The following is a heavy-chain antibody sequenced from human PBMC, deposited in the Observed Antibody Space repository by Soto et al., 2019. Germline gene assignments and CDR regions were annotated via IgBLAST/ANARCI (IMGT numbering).Heavy chain of an antibody. CDR3: AREGEIVVVVAATRRNWFDP. D-gene: IGHD2-15*01. CDR1: GDSVSSNSAA. CDR2: TYYRSKWYN. V-gene: IGHV6-1*01. Sequence: SQTLSLTCAISGDSVSSNSAAWNWIRQSPSRGLEWLGRTYYRSKWYNDYAVSVKSRITINPDTSKNQFSLQLNSVTPEDTAVYYCAREGEIVVVVAATRRNWFDPWGQGTLVTVSS. J-gene: IGHJ5*02.